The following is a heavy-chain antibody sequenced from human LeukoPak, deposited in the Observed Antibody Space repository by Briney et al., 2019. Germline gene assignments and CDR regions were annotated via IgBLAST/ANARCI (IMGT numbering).Heavy chain of an antibody. V-gene: IGHV3-53*01. D-gene: IGHD3-10*01. Sequence: PGGSLRLSCAASGFTVSSNYMSWVRQAPGKGLEWVSVIYSGGATYYTDSVKGRFTISRDNSKNTLYLQMNSLRAEDTAVYYCARMGILWFGELLYPNQYYFDYWGQGTLVTVSS. CDR1: GFTVSSNY. CDR2: IYSGGAT. J-gene: IGHJ4*02. CDR3: ARMGILWFGELLYPNQYYFDY.